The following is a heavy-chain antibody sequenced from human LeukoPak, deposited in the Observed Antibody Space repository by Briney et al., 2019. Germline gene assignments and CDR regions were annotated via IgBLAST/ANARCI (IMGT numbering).Heavy chain of an antibody. Sequence: SETLSLTCTVSGGSISSYYWSWIRQPPGKGLEWIGYIYYSGSTNYNPSLKSRVTISVVTSKNQFSLKLSSVTAADTAVYYCARYRRYYYDSSGYYSAEYFQHWGQGTLVTVSS. CDR1: GGSISSYY. D-gene: IGHD3-22*01. V-gene: IGHV4-59*01. CDR3: ARYRRYYYDSSGYYSAEYFQH. CDR2: IYYSGST. J-gene: IGHJ1*01.